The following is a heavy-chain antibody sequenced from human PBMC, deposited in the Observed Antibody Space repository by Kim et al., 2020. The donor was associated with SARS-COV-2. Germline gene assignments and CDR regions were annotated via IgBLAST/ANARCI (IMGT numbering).Heavy chain of an antibody. CDR1: GFTFSHAW. CDR2: IKSNRDGGTT. Sequence: GGSLRLSCAASGFTFSHAWMSWVRQAPGKGLEWVGRIKSNRDGGTTDYAAPVKGRFTISRDDSKNTLYLQMNSLETEDTAVYYCTTDIMVNTLFDYWGQGTLVTVSS. CDR3: TTDIMVNTLFDY. D-gene: IGHD2-8*01. J-gene: IGHJ4*02. V-gene: IGHV3-15*01.